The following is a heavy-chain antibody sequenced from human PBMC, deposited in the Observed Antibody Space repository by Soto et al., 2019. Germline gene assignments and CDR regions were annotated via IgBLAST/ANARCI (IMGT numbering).Heavy chain of an antibody. J-gene: IGHJ4*02. CDR1: GFTFSDYY. CDR3: ARYIYGYVDY. Sequence: GGSLRLSCAASGFTFSDYYMSWIRQAPGKGLEWVSYISSTISYTHYADSVKGRFTISRDNAKNSLYLQMNSLRAEATAVYYCARYIYGYVDYWGQGTLVTVSS. V-gene: IGHV3-11*06. CDR2: ISSTISYT. D-gene: IGHD5-18*01.